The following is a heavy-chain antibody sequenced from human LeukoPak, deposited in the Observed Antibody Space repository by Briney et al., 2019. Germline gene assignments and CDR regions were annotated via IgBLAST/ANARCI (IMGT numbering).Heavy chain of an antibody. D-gene: IGHD6-19*01. V-gene: IGHV4-39*01. CDR1: GGSISRSTYY. J-gene: IGHJ4*02. CDR2: IYYSGTT. Sequence: PSETLSLTCTVSGGSISRSTYYWGWIRQPPGKGLEWIGSIYYSGTTYYNPSLKSRVTISVDTSKNQFFLNLSSVTAADTAVYYCARHFRPFYSSGGGRDYWGQGTLVTVSS. CDR3: ARHFRPFYSSGGGRDY.